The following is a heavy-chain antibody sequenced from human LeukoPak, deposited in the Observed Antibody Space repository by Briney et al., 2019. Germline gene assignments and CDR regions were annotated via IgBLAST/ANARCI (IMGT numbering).Heavy chain of an antibody. J-gene: IGHJ4*02. Sequence: GGSLRLSCEASGFSFSTVPMSWVRQVPGKGLECVSCIIASGDSAYYADSVRGRFTISRDNSKNTLYLQMDDLRAEDSAVYYCATHILFWSGLFDSWGQGALVSVSS. CDR2: IIASGDSA. CDR3: ATHILFWSGLFDS. V-gene: IGHV3-23*01. CDR1: GFSFSTVP. D-gene: IGHD3-3*01.